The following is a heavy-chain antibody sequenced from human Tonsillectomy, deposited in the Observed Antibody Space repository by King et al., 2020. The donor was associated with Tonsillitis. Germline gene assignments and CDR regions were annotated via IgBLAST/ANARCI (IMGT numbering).Heavy chain of an antibody. D-gene: IGHD5-12*01. CDR3: ARGYSGYVEVSWYYYYGMDV. V-gene: IGHV3-11*01. Sequence: VQLVESGGGLVKPGGSLRLSCAASGFTFSDYYMSWIRQAPGKGLEWVSYISSGGRTIYYADSVKGRFTISRDNAKNSLYLQMNSLRAEDTAVYYCARGYSGYVEVSWYYYYGMDVWGHGTTVTVSS. CDR1: GFTFSDYY. J-gene: IGHJ6*02. CDR2: ISSGGRTI.